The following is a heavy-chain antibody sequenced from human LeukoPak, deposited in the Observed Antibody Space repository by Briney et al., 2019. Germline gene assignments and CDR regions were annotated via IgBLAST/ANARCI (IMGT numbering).Heavy chain of an antibody. D-gene: IGHD2-15*01. CDR3: AKDLAKYCSGGCDFQH. CDR1: GFTFSSYS. V-gene: IGHV3-48*01. J-gene: IGHJ1*01. CDR2: ISSSSSTI. Sequence: GGSLRLSCAASGFTFSSYSMNWVRQAPGKGLEWVSYISSSSSTIYYADSVKGRFTISRDNAKNSLYLQMNSLRPDDTAVYYCAKDLAKYCSGGCDFQHWGQGTLVTVSS.